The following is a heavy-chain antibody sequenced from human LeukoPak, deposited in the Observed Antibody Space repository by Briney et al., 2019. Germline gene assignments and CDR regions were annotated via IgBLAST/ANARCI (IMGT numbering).Heavy chain of an antibody. Sequence: VSVKVSCKASGYTFTSYDINWVRQATGQGLEWMGWMNPNSGNTGYAQKFQGRVTMTRNTSISTAYMELSSLRSEDTAVYYCARCRAANYYYYYMDVWGKGTTVTVSS. V-gene: IGHV1-8*01. D-gene: IGHD6-13*01. J-gene: IGHJ6*03. CDR2: MNPNSGNT. CDR3: ARCRAANYYYYYMDV. CDR1: GYTFTSYD.